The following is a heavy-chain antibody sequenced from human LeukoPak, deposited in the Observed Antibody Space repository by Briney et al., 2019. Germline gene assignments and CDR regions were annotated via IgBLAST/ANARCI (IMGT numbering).Heavy chain of an antibody. CDR3: ARHLHRVGATRGCFDY. D-gene: IGHD1-26*01. J-gene: IGHJ4*02. Sequence: SETLSLTCTASGGSISSYYWSWIRQPPGKGLEWIGYIYTSGSTNYNPSLKSRVTISVDTSKNQFSLKLSSVTGADTAVYYCARHLHRVGATRGCFDYWGQGTLVTVSS. CDR1: GGSISSYY. V-gene: IGHV4-4*09. CDR2: IYTSGST.